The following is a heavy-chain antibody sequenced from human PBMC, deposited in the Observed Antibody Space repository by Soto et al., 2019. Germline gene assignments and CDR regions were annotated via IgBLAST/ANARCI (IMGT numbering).Heavy chain of an antibody. CDR2: INAGNGNT. CDR1: GYTFTSYA. J-gene: IGHJ6*02. V-gene: IGHV1-3*01. Sequence: ASVKVSCKASGYTFTSYAMHWVRQAPGQRLEWMGWINAGNGNTKYPQKFQGRVSFTRDTSASTAYLELSSLRSEDTAVYYCAADYHFYGMDVWGQGTTVTVSS. CDR3: AADYHFYGMDV.